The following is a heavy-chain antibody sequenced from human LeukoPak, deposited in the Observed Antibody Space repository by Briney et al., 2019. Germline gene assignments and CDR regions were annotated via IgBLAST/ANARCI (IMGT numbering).Heavy chain of an antibody. J-gene: IGHJ4*02. Sequence: PSETLSPTCNVSGGAFISGIYYWGWVRQPPGKGLEWIASIYYRGSTYYNQSLKSRVTISVDTSKKQFSLKVTSVTAADTAVYYCARLLPIAAAGGHYFDYWGQGTLVTVSS. D-gene: IGHD6-13*01. CDR3: ARLLPIAAAGGHYFDY. CDR1: GGAFISGIYY. CDR2: IYYRGST. V-gene: IGHV4-39*01.